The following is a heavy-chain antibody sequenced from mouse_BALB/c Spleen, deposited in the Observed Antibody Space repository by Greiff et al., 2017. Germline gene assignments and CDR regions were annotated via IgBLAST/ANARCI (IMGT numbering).Heavy chain of an antibody. CDR3: ARQVKLGTFAY. CDR2: ISSGGSYT. V-gene: IGHV5-6*01. D-gene: IGHD4-1*01. J-gene: IGHJ3*01. Sequence: DVHLVESGGDLVKPGGSLKLSCAASGFTFSSYGMSWVRQTPDKRLEWVATISSGGSYTYYPDSVKGRFTISRDNAKNTLYLQMSSLKSEDTAMYYCARQVKLGTFAYWGQGTLVTVSA. CDR1: GFTFSSYG.